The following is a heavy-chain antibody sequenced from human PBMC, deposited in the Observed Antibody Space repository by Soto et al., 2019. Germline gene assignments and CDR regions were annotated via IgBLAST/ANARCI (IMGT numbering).Heavy chain of an antibody. CDR3: ATAHSITIFGVVSMSAMDV. V-gene: IGHV1-24*01. Sequence: QVQLVQSGAEVKKPGASVKVSCKVSGYTLTEISIHWVRQAPGKGLEWMGGFDPEDGETIYAQKFQGRVTMTEDTSTDTPYMELSSLRSEDTAVYYCATAHSITIFGVVSMSAMDVGGQGTTVTFSS. J-gene: IGHJ6*02. D-gene: IGHD3-3*01. CDR2: FDPEDGET. CDR1: GYTLTEIS.